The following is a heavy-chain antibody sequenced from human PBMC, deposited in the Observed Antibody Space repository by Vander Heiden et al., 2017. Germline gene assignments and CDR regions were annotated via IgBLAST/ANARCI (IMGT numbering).Heavy chain of an antibody. Sequence: EVQLVESGGGLVKPGGSLRISCAASGLTFNRSSMNWIRRAPGKGLEWVSFISSWSSDIYYADSVKGRFTISRDNAKNSLYLQMNSLRVEDTALYYCATPRSSLTIDSWGQGTLVTVSS. J-gene: IGHJ4*02. CDR3: ATPRSSLTIDS. CDR1: GLTFNRSS. CDR2: ISSWSSDI. D-gene: IGHD4-17*01. V-gene: IGHV3-21*02.